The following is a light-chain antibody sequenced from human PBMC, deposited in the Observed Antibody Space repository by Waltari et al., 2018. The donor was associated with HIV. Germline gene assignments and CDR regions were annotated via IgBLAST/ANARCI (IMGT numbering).Light chain of an antibody. CDR1: SIGSKS. CDR2: DNG. Sequence: SDVLTQPPSVSVAPGQTARIPCGGNSIGSKSVHWYQQRPGQAPVLVVYDNGGRPSGIPERVSGSKSGNTATLTSSRVEAGDEADFYCQVWDSSSDHPRVVFGGGTKVTVL. V-gene: IGLV3-21*02. CDR3: QVWDSSSDHPRVV. J-gene: IGLJ2*01.